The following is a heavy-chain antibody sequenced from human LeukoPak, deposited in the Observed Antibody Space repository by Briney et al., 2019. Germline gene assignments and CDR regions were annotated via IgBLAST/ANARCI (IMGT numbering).Heavy chain of an antibody. CDR1: SASISGSGYH. J-gene: IGHJ4*02. CDR2: IYYTGST. Sequence: PSETLSLTCAVSSASISGSGYHLGWIRQPPGKGLEWIGNIYYTGSTYYNASLQSRVTISVDTSKNQFSLKLSSVTAADTAVYYCARVSRDILTGYFPDYWGQGTLVTVSS. V-gene: IGHV4-39*07. D-gene: IGHD3-9*01. CDR3: ARVSRDILTGYFPDY.